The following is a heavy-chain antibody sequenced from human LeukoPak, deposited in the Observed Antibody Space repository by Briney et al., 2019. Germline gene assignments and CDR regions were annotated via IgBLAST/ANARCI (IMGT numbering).Heavy chain of an antibody. V-gene: IGHV3-74*01. CDR1: GFTFSSYW. D-gene: IGHD3-3*01. J-gene: IGHJ4*02. Sequence: PGGSLRLSCEASGFTFSSYWMHWVRQVPGKGLVWVAHINNPGTGTTYADAVKGRFTISRHNAKNTLYLQMNSLRADDTAIYYCARGSGGFDYWGQGTLITVSS. CDR2: INNPGTGT. CDR3: ARGSGGFDY.